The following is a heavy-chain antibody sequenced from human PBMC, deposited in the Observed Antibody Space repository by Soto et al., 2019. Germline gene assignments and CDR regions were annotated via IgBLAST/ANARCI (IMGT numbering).Heavy chain of an antibody. D-gene: IGHD3-3*01. V-gene: IGHV3-23*01. Sequence: PXGSLRVTCPASGFTFSNYAMSWVRQAPGKGLEWVSAISGSGGSTYYADSVKGRFTISRDNSKNTLYLQMNTLRAEDTAVYYCAKEGDYYDFWSGYGMDVWGQGTTVTVSS. CDR3: AKEGDYYDFWSGYGMDV. CDR2: ISGSGGST. CDR1: GFTFSNYA. J-gene: IGHJ6*02.